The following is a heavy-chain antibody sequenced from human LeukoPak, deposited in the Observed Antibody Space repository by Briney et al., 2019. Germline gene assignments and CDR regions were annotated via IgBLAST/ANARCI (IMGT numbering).Heavy chain of an antibody. CDR1: GYTFTSYD. V-gene: IGHV1-8*01. D-gene: IGHD6-13*01. CDR2: MNPNSGNP. J-gene: IGHJ4*02. Sequence: ASVKVSCXASGYTFTSYDINWVRRATGQGLEWMGWMNPNSGNPGYAQKFQGRVTMTRNTSISTAYMELSSLRSEDTAVYYCARHIAAALDYWGQGTLVTVSS. CDR3: ARHIAAALDY.